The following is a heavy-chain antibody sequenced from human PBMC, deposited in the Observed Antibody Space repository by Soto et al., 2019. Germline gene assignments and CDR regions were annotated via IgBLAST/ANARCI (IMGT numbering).Heavy chain of an antibody. Sequence: EVQLVESGGGLVQPGGSLRLSCAASGFTFSSYWMHWVRQAPGKGLVWVSRINSDGSSTSYADSVKGRFTISRDNAKNTLYLQMNSLRAEDTAVYYGARGYGDYGAFDYWGQGTLVTVSS. J-gene: IGHJ4*02. V-gene: IGHV3-74*01. CDR1: GFTFSSYW. D-gene: IGHD4-17*01. CDR2: INSDGSST. CDR3: ARGYGDYGAFDY.